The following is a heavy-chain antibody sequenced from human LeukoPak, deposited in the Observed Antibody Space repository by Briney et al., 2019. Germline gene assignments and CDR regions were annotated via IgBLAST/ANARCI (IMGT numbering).Heavy chain of an antibody. Sequence: PSETLSLTCNVSGGSISRSSYYWGWIRQPPGKGLEWIGSIYYSGSTYYNPSLKSRVTISVDTSKNQFSLKLSSVTAADTAVYYCARVPTVTFFDYWGQGTLVTVSS. D-gene: IGHD4-17*01. J-gene: IGHJ4*02. CDR3: ARVPTVTFFDY. CDR1: GGSISRSSYY. CDR2: IYYSGST. V-gene: IGHV4-39*07.